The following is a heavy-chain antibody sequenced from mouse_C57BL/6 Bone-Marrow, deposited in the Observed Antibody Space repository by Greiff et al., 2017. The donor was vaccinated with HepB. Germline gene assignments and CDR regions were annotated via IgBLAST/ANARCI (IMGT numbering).Heavy chain of an antibody. V-gene: IGHV14-4*01. CDR2: IDPENGDT. J-gene: IGHJ1*03. D-gene: IGHD2-4*01. CDR3: TTGTYDYDGYWYFDV. CDR1: GFNIKDDY. Sequence: EVKLMESGAELVRPGASVKLSCTASGFNIKDDYMHWVKQRPEQGLEWIGWIDPENGDTEYASKFQGKATITADTSSNTAYLQLSSLTSEDTAVYYCTTGTYDYDGYWYFDVWGTGTTVTVSS.